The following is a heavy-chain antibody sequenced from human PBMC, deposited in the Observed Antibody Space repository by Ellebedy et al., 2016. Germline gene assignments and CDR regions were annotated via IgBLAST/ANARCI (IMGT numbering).Heavy chain of an antibody. CDR1: GGTVSNYA. Sequence: SVKVSXXASGGTVSNYAFNWVRQAPGQGLQWMGGIIPIYGTVDSAQHLQGRVTISADESTTTAYMELSSLRSEDTAVYYCASGEVRDGYNRLGDYWGQGTLVTVSS. V-gene: IGHV1-69*13. J-gene: IGHJ4*02. CDR2: IIPIYGTV. D-gene: IGHD5-24*01. CDR3: ASGEVRDGYNRLGDY.